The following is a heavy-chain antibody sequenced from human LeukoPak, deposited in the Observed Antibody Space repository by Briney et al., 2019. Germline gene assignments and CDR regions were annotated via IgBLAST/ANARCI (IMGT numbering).Heavy chain of an antibody. Sequence: PGGSLRLSCAASGFTFSSYWMSWVRQAPGRGLEWVANIKQDGSEKYYVDSVKGRFTISRDNAKNSLYLQMNSLGAEDTAVYYCARDSYYYGSGSSSDEYYFDYWGQGTLVTVSS. CDR3: ARDSYYYGSGSSSDEYYFDY. CDR1: GFTFSSYW. CDR2: IKQDGSEK. J-gene: IGHJ4*02. D-gene: IGHD3-10*01. V-gene: IGHV3-7*01.